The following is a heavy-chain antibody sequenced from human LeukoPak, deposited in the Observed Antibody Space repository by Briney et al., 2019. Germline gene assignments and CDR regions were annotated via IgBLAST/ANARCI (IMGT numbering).Heavy chain of an antibody. V-gene: IGHV3-30*18. J-gene: IGHJ4*02. D-gene: IGHD1-14*01. Sequence: PGGSLRLSCAASGFTFSSYDMHWVRQAPGKGLEWVAVISYDGGNTYYADPVKGRFTISRDNSKNTLYLQMNSLRAEDTAVYYCAKATGDYFDYWGQGTLVTVSS. CDR3: AKATGDYFDY. CDR2: ISYDGGNT. CDR1: GFTFSSYD.